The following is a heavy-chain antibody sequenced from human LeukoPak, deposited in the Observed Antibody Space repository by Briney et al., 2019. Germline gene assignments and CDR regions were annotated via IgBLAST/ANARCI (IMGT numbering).Heavy chain of an antibody. CDR2: IYYSGST. CDR1: GGSISSSSYY. CDR3: AIHYYDSSGLLDY. J-gene: IGHJ4*02. V-gene: IGHV4-39*07. D-gene: IGHD3-22*01. Sequence: SETLSLTCTVSGGSISSSSYYWGWIRQPPGKGLEWIGGIYYSGSTYYNPSLKSRVTISVDTSKNQFSLKLSSVTAADTAVYYCAIHYYDSSGLLDYWGQGTLVTVSS.